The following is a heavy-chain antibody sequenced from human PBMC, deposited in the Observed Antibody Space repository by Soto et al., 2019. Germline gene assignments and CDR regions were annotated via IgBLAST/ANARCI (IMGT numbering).Heavy chain of an antibody. J-gene: IGHJ6*03. CDR1: GGTFSSYA. CDR3: ASGPYTSSSGGYYYYYMDV. V-gene: IGHV1-69*02. Sequence: QVQLVQSGAEVKKPGSSVKVSCKASGGTFSSYAINWVRQAPGQGLEWMGRIVPMFGIPNFAPKFQGRVTMTADRSTTTAYMELSSLRSEDTALYYCASGPYTSSSGGYYYYYMDVWGKGTTVTVSS. D-gene: IGHD6-6*01. CDR2: IVPMFGIP.